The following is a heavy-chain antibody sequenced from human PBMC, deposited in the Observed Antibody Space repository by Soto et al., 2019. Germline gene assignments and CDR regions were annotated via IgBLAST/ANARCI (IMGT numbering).Heavy chain of an antibody. CDR2: IYYSGST. Sequence: PSETLSLTCTVSGDSVSSGSSYWTWIRHPPGKGLEWIGYIYYSGSTNYNPSLKSRVTISVDTSKNQFSLKLSSVTAADTAVYFCARLYCSGGSCYSMIDFYYGMDVWGQGTTVTVSS. V-gene: IGHV4-61*01. CDR1: GDSVSSGSSY. J-gene: IGHJ6*02. CDR3: ARLYCSGGSCYSMIDFYYGMDV. D-gene: IGHD2-15*01.